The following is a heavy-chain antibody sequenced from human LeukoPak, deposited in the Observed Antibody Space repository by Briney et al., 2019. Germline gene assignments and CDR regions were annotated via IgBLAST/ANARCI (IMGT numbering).Heavy chain of an antibody. D-gene: IGHD6-13*01. J-gene: IGHJ4*02. CDR3: AKDGGRNYGYSSSWTFDY. V-gene: IGHV3-48*01. Sequence: GGSLRLSCAASGFTFSSYSMNWVRQAPGKGLEWVSYISSSSSTIYYADSVKGRFTISRDNSKNTLYLQMNSLRAEDTAVYYCAKDGGRNYGYSSSWTFDYWGQGTLVTVSS. CDR1: GFTFSSYS. CDR2: ISSSSSTI.